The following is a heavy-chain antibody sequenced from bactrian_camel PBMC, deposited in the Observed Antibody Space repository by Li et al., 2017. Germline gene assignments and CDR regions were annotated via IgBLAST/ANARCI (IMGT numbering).Heavy chain of an antibody. Sequence: SGFSFDGQGMGWYRGPGTECELVAHLNDDGTTDYADSVKGRFTISQDNAKQQLYLQMNDLKPEDISVYYCAADWSRFGNQCAFRAPYGQGTQVTVS. CDR1: GFSFDGQG. J-gene: IGHJ4*01. D-gene: IGHD1*01. V-gene: IGHV3S55*01. CDR2: LNDDGTT.